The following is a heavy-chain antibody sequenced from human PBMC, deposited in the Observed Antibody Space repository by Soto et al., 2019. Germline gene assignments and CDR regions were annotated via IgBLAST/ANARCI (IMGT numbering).Heavy chain of an antibody. D-gene: IGHD2-21*02. J-gene: IGHJ6*02. V-gene: IGHV4-30-4*08. Sequence: QVQLQQSGPGLVKPSQTLSLTCTVSGGSISSDYYHWTWIRQSPERGLEWIGYIHHSGSILYNPSLTSRATIPVDTSKNEFSLHLRSLTAADTAMYFCAREDDGGDTLDVWGQGTTVTVSS. CDR2: IHHSGSI. CDR1: GGSISSDYYH. CDR3: AREDDGGDTLDV.